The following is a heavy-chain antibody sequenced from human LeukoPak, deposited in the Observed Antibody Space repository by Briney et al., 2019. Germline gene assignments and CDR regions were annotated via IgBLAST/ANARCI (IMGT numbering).Heavy chain of an antibody. D-gene: IGHD3-22*01. J-gene: IGHJ4*02. V-gene: IGHV1-2*06. CDR1: GYTFTGYY. CDR3: ARRSSDSSGYYGY. Sequence: ASVKVSCKASGYTFTGYYMHWVRQAPGQGLEWMGRINPNSGGTNYAQKFQGRVTMTRDTSISTAYMELSRLRSDDTAMYYCARRSSDSSGYYGYWGQGTLVTVSS. CDR2: INPNSGGT.